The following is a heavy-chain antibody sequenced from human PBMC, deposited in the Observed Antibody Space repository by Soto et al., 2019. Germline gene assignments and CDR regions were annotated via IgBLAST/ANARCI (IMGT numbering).Heavy chain of an antibody. CDR3: ERDRRDQLLLNNWFDP. J-gene: IGHJ5*02. D-gene: IGHD2-15*01. CDR1: GYTFTNYG. CDR2: ISAYNGNT. Sequence: QVQLVQSGAEVKKPGASVKVSCKASGYTFTNYGISWVRQAPGQGLEWMGWISAYNGNTKYAQKLQGRVTITTDTSTSTAYMELRSLRYDDTAVYYCERDRRDQLLLNNWFDPWGPGTLVTVSS. V-gene: IGHV1-18*01.